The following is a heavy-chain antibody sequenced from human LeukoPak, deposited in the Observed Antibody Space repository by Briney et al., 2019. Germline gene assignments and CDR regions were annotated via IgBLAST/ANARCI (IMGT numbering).Heavy chain of an antibody. Sequence: GGSLRLSCAASGFTFSSYGMHLVRQTPGKGLEWVALIWDDGSNNYYADSVKGRFTISRDNSKNTLYLQMNSLRAEDTAVYYCAKDHSTHYYGSGTYGPRGYSDYWGQGTLVTVSS. J-gene: IGHJ4*02. CDR2: IWDDGSNN. CDR1: GFTFSSYG. D-gene: IGHD3-10*01. CDR3: AKDHSTHYYGSGTYGPRGYSDY. V-gene: IGHV3-33*06.